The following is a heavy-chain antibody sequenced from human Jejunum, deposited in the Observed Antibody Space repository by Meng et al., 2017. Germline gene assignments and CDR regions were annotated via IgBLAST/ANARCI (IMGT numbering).Heavy chain of an antibody. CDR3: ARGCSGGSYSSGYGMDV. J-gene: IGHJ6*02. CDR2: IYTSGST. V-gene: IGHV4-61*02. D-gene: IGHD2-15*01. CDR1: GASISSGGFY. Sequence: SETLSLTCTVSGASISSGGFYWSWIRQPAGKGLEWIGRIYTSGSTSYNPSLKSRVTIAVDTSKNQFSLNLISVTAADTAVYYCARGCSGGSYSSGYGMDVWGQGTMVTVSS.